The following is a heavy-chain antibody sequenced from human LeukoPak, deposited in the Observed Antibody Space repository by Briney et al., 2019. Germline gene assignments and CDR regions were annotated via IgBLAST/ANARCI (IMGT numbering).Heavy chain of an antibody. CDR1: GGSFSGYY. V-gene: IGHV4-34*01. CDR2: INHSGST. D-gene: IGHD3-10*02. Sequence: SETLSLTCAVYGGSFSGYYWSWIRQPPGKGLEWIGEINHSGSTNYNPSLKSRVAISVDTSKNQFSLKLSSVTAADTAVYYCARGSCWWGQGTLVTVSS. J-gene: IGHJ4*02. CDR3: ARGSCW.